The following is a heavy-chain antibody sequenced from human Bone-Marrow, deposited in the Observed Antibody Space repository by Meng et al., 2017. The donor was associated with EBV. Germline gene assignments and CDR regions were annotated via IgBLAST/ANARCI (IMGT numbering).Heavy chain of an antibody. D-gene: IGHD1-26*01. CDR1: GFNFSDAY. J-gene: IGHJ4*02. V-gene: IGHV3-11*01. CDR2: ISNSGTTI. CDR3: ARGSGRWTFDY. Sequence: VYFVHAGGAWSGSGGSRGTSLSHSGFNFSDAYMSWIRQTTGKGLEWISYISNSGTTIKYADSVKGRFTISRDNAKNSLYLQMNSLRADDTAVYFCARGSGRWTFDYWGQGTLVTVSS.